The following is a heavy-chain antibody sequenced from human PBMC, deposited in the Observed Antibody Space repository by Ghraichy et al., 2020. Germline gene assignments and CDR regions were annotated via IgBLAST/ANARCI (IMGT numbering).Heavy chain of an antibody. D-gene: IGHD3-16*02. V-gene: IGHV3-21*01. J-gene: IGHJ6*02. CDR3: ARHLSYYYYGMDV. CDR2: ISSSSSYI. CDR1: GFTFSSYS. Sequence: LSLTCAASGFTFSSYSMNWVRQAPGKGLEWVSSISSSSSYIYYADSVKGRFTISRDNAKNSLYLQMNSLRAEDTAVYYCARHLSYYYYGMDVWGQGTTVTVSS.